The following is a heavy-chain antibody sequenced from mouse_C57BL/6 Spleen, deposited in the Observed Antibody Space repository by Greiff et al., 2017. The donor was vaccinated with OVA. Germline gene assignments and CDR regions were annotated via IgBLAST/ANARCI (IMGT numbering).Heavy chain of an antibody. Sequence: QVQLQQSGAELVRPGTSVKVFCKASGYAFTNYLIEWVKQRPGQGLEWIGVINPGSGGTIYNEKFKGKATLTADKSSSTAYMQLSSLTSEDSAVYYCARKGGITTRVGWFAVWGTGTLVTVSA. CDR1: GYAFTNYL. V-gene: IGHV1-54*01. CDR3: ARKGGITTRVGWFAV. J-gene: IGHJ3*01. D-gene: IGHD1-1*01. CDR2: INPGSGGT.